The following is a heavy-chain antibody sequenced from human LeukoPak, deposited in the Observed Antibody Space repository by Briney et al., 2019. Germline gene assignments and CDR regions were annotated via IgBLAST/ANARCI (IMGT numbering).Heavy chain of an antibody. CDR3: AKDPGYYDSTAYIFEY. CDR1: GFTFNTHA. J-gene: IGHJ4*02. D-gene: IGHD3-22*01. CDR2: ISYDGTNK. Sequence: GGSLRLCCAASGFTFNTHAIHWVRQTPGKGLQWVAVISYDGTNKYYADSVKGRFTISRDNSKNTMYLQMNSLSAEDTAVYYCAKDPGYYDSTAYIFEYWGQGTLVTVSS. V-gene: IGHV3-30*18.